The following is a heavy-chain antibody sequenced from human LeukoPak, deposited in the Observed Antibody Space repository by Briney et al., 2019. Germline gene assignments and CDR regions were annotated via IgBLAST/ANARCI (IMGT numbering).Heavy chain of an antibody. CDR1: GGTFSSYA. J-gene: IGHJ4*02. Sequence: SVKVSRKASGGTFSSYAISWVRQAPGQGLEWMGRIIPILGIANYAQKFQGRVTITADKSTSTAYMELSSLRSEDTAVYYCARGNYDFWSGKTYYFGYWGQGTLVTVSS. V-gene: IGHV1-69*04. CDR3: ARGNYDFWSGKTYYFGY. CDR2: IIPILGIA. D-gene: IGHD3-3*01.